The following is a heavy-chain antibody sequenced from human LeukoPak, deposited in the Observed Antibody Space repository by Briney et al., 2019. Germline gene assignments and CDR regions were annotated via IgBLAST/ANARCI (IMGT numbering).Heavy chain of an antibody. CDR1: GFHFSSYE. V-gene: IGHV3-48*03. Sequence: PGGSLRLSCAASGFHFSSYEMNWVRQAPGKGLEWVSYISSSGMTKYYAVSVKGRFTMSRDNAKNSLYLQLNSLRAEDTAVYYCARDGRSRGLSHVNFDYWGQGILVTVSS. D-gene: IGHD3-16*02. J-gene: IGHJ4*02. CDR3: ARDGRSRGLSHVNFDY. CDR2: ISSSGMTK.